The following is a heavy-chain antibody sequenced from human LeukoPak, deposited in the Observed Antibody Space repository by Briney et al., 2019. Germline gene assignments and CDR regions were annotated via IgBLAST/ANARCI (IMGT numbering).Heavy chain of an antibody. Sequence: GGSLRLSCTASGLLLNSYAMSWVRQVPGKGLEWVSYISSSGSTIYYADSVKGRFTISRDNAKNSLYLQMNSLRAEDTAVYYCARDSGNYLDAFDIWGQGTMVTVSS. CDR3: ARDSGNYLDAFDI. CDR2: ISSSGSTI. V-gene: IGHV3-48*04. D-gene: IGHD1-7*01. CDR1: GLLLNSYA. J-gene: IGHJ3*02.